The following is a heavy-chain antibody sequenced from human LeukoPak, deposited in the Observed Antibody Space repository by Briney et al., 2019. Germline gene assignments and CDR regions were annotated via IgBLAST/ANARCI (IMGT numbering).Heavy chain of an antibody. Sequence: SETLSLTCTVSGGSISSYYWSWIRQPPGKGLEWTAYMYYSGSTNYNPSLKSRVTISIDTSKNQFSLKLSSVTAAGAAVYYCARLGGYPLSAFDIWGQGTMVTVSS. V-gene: IGHV4-59*08. CDR1: GGSISSYY. CDR2: MYYSGST. J-gene: IGHJ3*02. D-gene: IGHD3-22*01. CDR3: ARLGGYPLSAFDI.